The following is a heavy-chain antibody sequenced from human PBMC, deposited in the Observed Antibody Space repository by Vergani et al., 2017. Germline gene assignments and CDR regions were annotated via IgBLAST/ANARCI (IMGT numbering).Heavy chain of an antibody. CDR3: ASYRCLRWYYYYYMDV. J-gene: IGHJ6*03. D-gene: IGHD5/OR15-5a*01. Sequence: QVQLVQSGAEVKKPGSSVKVSCKASGGTFSSYAISWVRQAPGQGLEWMGGIIPIFGTANYEQKFQGRVTITADESTSTAYMELSSLRSEDTAVYYFASYRCLRWYYYYYMDVWGKGTTVTVSS. CDR2: IIPIFGTA. CDR1: GGTFSSYA. V-gene: IGHV1-69*01.